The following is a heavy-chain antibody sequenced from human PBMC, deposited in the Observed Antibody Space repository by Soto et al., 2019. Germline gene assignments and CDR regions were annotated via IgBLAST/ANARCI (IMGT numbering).Heavy chain of an antibody. CDR1: GFTFSSYS. CDR3: ARYMASITMVRGAYYYYYGMDV. D-gene: IGHD3-10*01. Sequence: EVQLVESGGGLVQPGGSLRLSCAASGFTFSSYSMNWVRQAPGKGLEWVSYISSSSSTIYYADSVKGRFTISRDNAKNSLYLQMNSLRDEDTAVYYCARYMASITMVRGAYYYYYGMDVRGQGTTVTVSS. CDR2: ISSSSSTI. J-gene: IGHJ6*02. V-gene: IGHV3-48*02.